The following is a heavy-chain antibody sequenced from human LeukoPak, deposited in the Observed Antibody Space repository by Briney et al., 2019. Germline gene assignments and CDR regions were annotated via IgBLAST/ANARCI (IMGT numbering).Heavy chain of an antibody. V-gene: IGHV4-61*02. D-gene: IGHD6-13*01. CDR3: ARVDSSSWYHFDY. CDR1: GGSVSSGSYY. CDR2: IYTSGST. Sequence: SQTLSLTCTVSGGSVSSGSYYWSWIRQPAGKGLEWIGRIYTSGSTDYSPSLKSRVTISLDASKNQFSLKLSSVTAADTAVYYCARVDSSSWYHFDYWGQGTLVTVSS. J-gene: IGHJ4*02.